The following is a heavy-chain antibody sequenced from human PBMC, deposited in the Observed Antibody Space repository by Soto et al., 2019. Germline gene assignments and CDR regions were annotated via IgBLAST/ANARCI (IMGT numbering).Heavy chain of an antibody. Sequence: PGGPRRLSCAASGFTFSSYSMNWVRQAPGKGLEWVSYISRSSSTIYYADSAKGRFTISRDNAKNSLYLQMNSLRDEDTAVYYCARVLAFNVDTAMATEDYYYYYYGMDVWGQLPTRTVSS. CDR2: ISRSSSTI. D-gene: IGHD5-18*01. J-gene: IGHJ6*02. CDR3: ARVLAFNVDTAMATEDYYYYYYGMDV. CDR1: GFTFSSYS. V-gene: IGHV3-48*02.